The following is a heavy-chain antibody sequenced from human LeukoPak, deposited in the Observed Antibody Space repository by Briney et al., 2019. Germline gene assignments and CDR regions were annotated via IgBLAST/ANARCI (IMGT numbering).Heavy chain of an antibody. J-gene: IGHJ4*02. CDR3: AREDYYDSSGYFFDY. CDR2: ISAYNGNT. D-gene: IGHD3-22*01. Sequence: GASVKVSCKASGYTFTSYGISWVRQAPGQGLEWMGWISAYNGNTNYAQKLQGRVTMTTDTSTSTAYMELRSLRSDDTAVYCCAREDYYDSSGYFFDYWGQGTLVTVSS. CDR1: GYTFTSYG. V-gene: IGHV1-18*01.